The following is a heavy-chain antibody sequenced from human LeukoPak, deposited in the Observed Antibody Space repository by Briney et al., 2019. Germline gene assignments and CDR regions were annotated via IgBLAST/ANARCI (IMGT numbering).Heavy chain of an antibody. CDR1: GFIFNDYY. J-gene: IGHJ2*01. V-gene: IGHV3-11*01. CDR2: ISYTTSTI. CDR3: ARGRIAAAGTKWYFDL. D-gene: IGHD6-13*01. Sequence: GGSLRLSCASSGFIFNDYYMSWVRQAPGQGLEWVSYISYTTSTIYYADSVKGRFTISRDNAKKSLFPQMNSLRADDTAVYYCARGRIAAAGTKWYFDLWGRGTLVTVSS.